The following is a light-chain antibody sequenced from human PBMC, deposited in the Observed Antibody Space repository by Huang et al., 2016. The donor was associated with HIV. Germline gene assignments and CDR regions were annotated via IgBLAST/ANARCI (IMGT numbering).Light chain of an antibody. J-gene: IGKJ1*01. CDR3: QQYYSSFWT. Sequence: DIVMTQSPDSLTVSLGGRATIHCKSSQSLLYTSNNKNYLNWYQQKPGQPPKLLIYWASARESGVPDRVSGSGSGTNFTLTISSLQAEDMALYYCQQYYSSFWTFGQGTKVQIK. CDR2: WAS. CDR1: QSLLYTSNNKNY. V-gene: IGKV4-1*01.